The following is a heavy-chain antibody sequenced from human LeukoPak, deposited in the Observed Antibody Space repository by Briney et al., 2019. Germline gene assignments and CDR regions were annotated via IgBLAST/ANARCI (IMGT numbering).Heavy chain of an antibody. CDR3: ARDRPGYTSSWYSPFDY. J-gene: IGHJ4*02. V-gene: IGHV3-74*01. D-gene: IGHD6-13*01. CDR2: IKTDGSIT. CDR1: GFSFSVYW. Sequence: GGSLRLSCAASGFSFSVYWMHWVRQAPGKGPVWVSRIKTDGSITDYADFVKGRFTISRDNAKNTLYLQMNSLRAEDTAVYYCARDRPGYTSSWYSPFDYWGQGTLVTVSS.